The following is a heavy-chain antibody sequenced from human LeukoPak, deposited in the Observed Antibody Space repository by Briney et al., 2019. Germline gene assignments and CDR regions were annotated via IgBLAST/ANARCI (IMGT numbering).Heavy chain of an antibody. J-gene: IGHJ4*02. V-gene: IGHV3-7*01. CDR2: IKRDGSEK. CDR1: GFTFSSYW. D-gene: IGHD3-22*01. Sequence: GGSLRLSCAASGFTFSSYWMSWVRQAPGKGLEWVANIKRDGSEKYYVDSVKGRFTISRDNAKNSLYLQMNSLRAEDTAVYYCARDIEYYYDSSGYYYGSNFDYWGQGTLVTVSS. CDR3: ARDIEYYYDSSGYYYGSNFDY.